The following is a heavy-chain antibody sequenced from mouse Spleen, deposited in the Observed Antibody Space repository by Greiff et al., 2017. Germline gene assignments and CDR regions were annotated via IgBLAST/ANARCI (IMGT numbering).Heavy chain of an antibody. CDR3: ARRGEYGYDAHFDV. J-gene: IGHJ1*01. CDR1: GYTFTNYW. D-gene: IGHD2-2*01. CDR2: IYPGGGYT. Sequence: VQLQESGAELVRPGTSVKISCKASGYTFTNYWLGWVKQRPGHGLEWIGDIYPGGGYTNYNEKFKGKATLTADTSSSTAYMQLSSLTSEDSAVYFCARRGEYGYDAHFDVWGAGTTVTVSS. V-gene: IGHV1-63*02.